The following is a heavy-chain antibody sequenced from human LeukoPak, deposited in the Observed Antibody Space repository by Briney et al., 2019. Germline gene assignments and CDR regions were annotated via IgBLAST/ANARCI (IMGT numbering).Heavy chain of an antibody. Sequence: SETLSLTCTVSGDPISTPTHWWGCIRQPSGKGREWIVSIYSSGTTFYNPSPKSRVTLSPDTSKNQFSLTLSSVTAADTAVYYCAKRAYGVGFEYWGQGTLLTVSS. CDR2: IYSSGTT. V-gene: IGHV4-39*01. J-gene: IGHJ4*02. CDR3: AKRAYGVGFEY. D-gene: IGHD4/OR15-4a*01. CDR1: GDPISTPTHW.